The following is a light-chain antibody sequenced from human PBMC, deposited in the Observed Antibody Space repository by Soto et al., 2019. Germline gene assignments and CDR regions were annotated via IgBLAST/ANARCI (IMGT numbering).Light chain of an antibody. CDR3: QQYNSYPRT. Sequence: DIEMTQSPSTLSVSLGDRATLSCRASQRISSCLAWYQQKPGQAPRLLIYTASSRASGIPARFSGSGSGTEFTLTISSLQSEDFAAYYCQQYNSYPRTFGQGTKVHIK. V-gene: IGKV1-5*03. CDR1: QRISSC. J-gene: IGKJ1*01. CDR2: TAS.